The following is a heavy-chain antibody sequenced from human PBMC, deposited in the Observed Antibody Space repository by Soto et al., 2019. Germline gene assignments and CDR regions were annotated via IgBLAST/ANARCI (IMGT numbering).Heavy chain of an antibody. CDR3: AVGGCCYYGH. Sequence: EVQLVESGGDLVQPGGSLRLSCAASGFTFSTYWMHWVRQAPGKGLLWVSRIKTDGTYANYADSVKGRFTISRDNAQNTLYLEINSLRSEGGAVDYGAVGGCCYYGHSGQGTLVTCSS. J-gene: IGHJ4*02. CDR1: GFTFSTYW. D-gene: IGHD3-22*01. V-gene: IGHV3-74*01. CDR2: IKTDGTYA.